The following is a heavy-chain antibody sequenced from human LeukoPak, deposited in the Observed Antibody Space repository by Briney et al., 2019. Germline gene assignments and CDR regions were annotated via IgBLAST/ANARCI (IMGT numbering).Heavy chain of an antibody. D-gene: IGHD6-13*01. CDR2: MSYRGSTNYRTT. Sequence: SETLSLTCTVSGAFISSYYWTWIRQPPGKGLEWIGYMSYRGSTNYRTTNYNPALRSRVTISEDTSQKQFSLELSSVTAADTAVYYCARGIADRYNWFDPWGQGILVTVSS. V-gene: IGHV4-59*08. CDR3: ARGIADRYNWFDP. CDR1: GAFISSYY. J-gene: IGHJ5*02.